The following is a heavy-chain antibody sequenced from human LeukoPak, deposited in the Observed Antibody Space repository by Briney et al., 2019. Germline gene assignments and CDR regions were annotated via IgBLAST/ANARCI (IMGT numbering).Heavy chain of an antibody. CDR1: GGSISSYY. J-gene: IGHJ5*02. Sequence: SETLSLTCTVSGGSISSYYWSWIRQPPGKGLEWIGYIYYSGSTNYNPSLKSRVTISVDTSKNQFSLKLSSVTAADTAVYYCARRIAARPGGFDPWGQGTLVTVSS. CDR3: ARRIAARPGGFDP. D-gene: IGHD6-6*01. CDR2: IYYSGST. V-gene: IGHV4-59*01.